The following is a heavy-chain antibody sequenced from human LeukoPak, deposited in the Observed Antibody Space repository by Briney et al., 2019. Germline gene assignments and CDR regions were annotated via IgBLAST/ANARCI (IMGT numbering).Heavy chain of an antibody. CDR1: GFTFSSYS. V-gene: IGHV3-21*01. CDR3: AREPTYYYDSSGSGIFDY. CDR2: ISSSSSYI. Sequence: GGSLRLSCAASGFTFSSYSMNWVRQAPVKGLEWVSSISSSSSYIYYADSVKGRFTISRDNAKNSLYLQMNSLRAEDTAVYYYAREPTYYYDSSGSGIFDYWGQGTLVTVSS. D-gene: IGHD3-22*01. J-gene: IGHJ4*02.